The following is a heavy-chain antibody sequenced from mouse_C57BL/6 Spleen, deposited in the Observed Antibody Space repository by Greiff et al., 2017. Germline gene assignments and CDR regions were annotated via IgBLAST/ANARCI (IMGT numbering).Heavy chain of an antibody. CDR1: GYTFTSYW. J-gene: IGHJ1*03. Sequence: QVQLQQPGAELVRPGSSVKLSCKASGYTFTSYWMDWVKQRPGQGLEWIGNIYPSDSETHYNQKFKDKATLTVDKSSSTAYMQLSSLTSEDSAVYYCARVLGDWYFDVWGTGTTVTVSS. V-gene: IGHV1-61*01. CDR2: IYPSDSET. CDR3: ARVLGDWYFDV.